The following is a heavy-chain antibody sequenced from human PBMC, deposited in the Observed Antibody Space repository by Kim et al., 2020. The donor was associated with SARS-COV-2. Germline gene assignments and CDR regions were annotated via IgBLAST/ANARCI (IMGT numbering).Heavy chain of an antibody. Sequence: GGSLRLSCTASGFTFGDYAMSWFRQAPGKGLEWVGFIRSKAYGGTTEYAASVKGRFTISRDDSKSIAYLQMNSLKTEDTAVYYCTRDDVLELPYYYYGMDVWGQGTTVTVSS. CDR3: TRDDVLELPYYYYGMDV. CDR2: IRSKAYGGTT. CDR1: GFTFGDYA. D-gene: IGHD1-7*01. V-gene: IGHV3-49*03. J-gene: IGHJ6*02.